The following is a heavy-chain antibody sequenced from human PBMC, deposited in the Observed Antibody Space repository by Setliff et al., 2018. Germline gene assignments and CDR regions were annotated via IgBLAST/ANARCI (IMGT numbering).Heavy chain of an antibody. CDR3: AKERTMAVSSIPDY. CDR2: IDPDGIGK. D-gene: IGHD2-21*02. V-gene: IGHV3-7*01. J-gene: IGHJ4*02. CDR1: GFIFSNYF. Sequence: GGSLRLSCEGSGFIFSNYFMSWFRQAPGKGLEWVANIDPDGIGKYYIDSVRGRFTISRDNAQKTLYLHMNNLRADDTAVYYCAKERTMAVSSIPDYWGQGVLVTVSS.